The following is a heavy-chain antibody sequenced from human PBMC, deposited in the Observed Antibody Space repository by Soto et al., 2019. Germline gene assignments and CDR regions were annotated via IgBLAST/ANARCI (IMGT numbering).Heavy chain of an antibody. CDR3: ATSLFWPGYFDL. CDR1: DFTVSSNY. V-gene: IGHV3-53*01. D-gene: IGHD2-21*01. J-gene: IGHJ2*01. CDR2: IFRDGKT. Sequence: EVQLVESGGDLIQAGGSLRLSCAASDFTVSSNYMTWVRQAPGKGLECVSAIFRDGKTYYADSVKGRFTISRDNSKNTVGLQMNSLRAEDTAVYYCATSLFWPGYFDLWGRGTLVTGSS.